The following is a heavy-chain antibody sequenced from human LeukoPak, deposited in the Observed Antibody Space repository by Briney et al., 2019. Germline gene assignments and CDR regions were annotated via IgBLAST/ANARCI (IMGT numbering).Heavy chain of an antibody. CDR2: IKQDGSEI. D-gene: IGHD2-15*01. CDR1: GFIFSSYW. J-gene: IGHJ6*02. Sequence: GGSLRLSCAASGFIFSSYWMSWVRQAPGKGLEWVANIKQDGSEIYYVDSVKGRFAISRDNAKNSLYLQMNSVRAEDTAVYYCARERAANYYFYGMDLRGQGTTVTGSS. CDR3: ARERAANYYFYGMDL. V-gene: IGHV3-7*01.